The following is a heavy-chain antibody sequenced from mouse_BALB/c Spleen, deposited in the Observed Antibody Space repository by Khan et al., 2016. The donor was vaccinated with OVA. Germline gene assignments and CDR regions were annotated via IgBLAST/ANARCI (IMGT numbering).Heavy chain of an antibody. CDR1: GFTFSSFG. CDR3: ARGYYSSSYGDAMDY. J-gene: IGHJ4*01. Sequence: EVELVESGGGLVQPGGSRKLSCAASGFTFSSFGMHWVRQAPEKGLEWVAYISSGSSTIYYADTVNGRFTISGDTPKNTLFLQMTSLRSENTAMYYCARGYYSSSYGDAMDYWGQGTSVTVSS. CDR2: ISSGSSTI. V-gene: IGHV5-17*02. D-gene: IGHD1-1*01.